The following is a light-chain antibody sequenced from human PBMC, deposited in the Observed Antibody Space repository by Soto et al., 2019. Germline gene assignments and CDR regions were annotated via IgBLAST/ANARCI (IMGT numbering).Light chain of an antibody. V-gene: IGKV1-33*01. CDR2: DAS. CDR3: QQYDNLRLT. Sequence: DIQMTQSPSSLSASVGDRVTITCQASQDISNYLNWYQQKPGKAPKLLIYDASNLETGVPSRFSGSGSGTDFTFTSSSRQPEDFATYYWQQYDNLRLTFGGGIKVEIK. CDR1: QDISNY. J-gene: IGKJ4*01.